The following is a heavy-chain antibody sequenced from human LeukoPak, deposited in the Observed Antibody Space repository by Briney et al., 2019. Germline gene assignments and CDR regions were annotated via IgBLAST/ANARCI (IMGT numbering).Heavy chain of an antibody. CDR3: VKYSSGWN. J-gene: IGHJ4*02. Sequence: GGSLRLSCAASGFTLSSNWMRWVRHAPGKGLVWVSRINNDGSSTSYADSVKGRFTISRDNAKDTLFLQMNSLRAEDTAVYYCVKYSSGWNWGQGTLVTVSS. V-gene: IGHV3-74*01. CDR1: GFTLSSNW. D-gene: IGHD6-19*01. CDR2: INNDGSST.